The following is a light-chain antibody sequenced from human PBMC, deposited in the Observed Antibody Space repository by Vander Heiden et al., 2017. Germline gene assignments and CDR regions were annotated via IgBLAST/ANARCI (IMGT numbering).Light chain of an antibody. J-gene: IGKJ4*01. Sequence: DIVLTQSPATLSLFPGERATLSCRASQSVSTYLVWYQQKPGQAPRLLISDASNRATDIPASFSGSGSGTDFTLTISSLEPEDFAVYYCQQRSNWPPTFGGGTKVEIK. CDR3: QQRSNWPPT. CDR2: DAS. CDR1: QSVSTY. V-gene: IGKV3-11*01.